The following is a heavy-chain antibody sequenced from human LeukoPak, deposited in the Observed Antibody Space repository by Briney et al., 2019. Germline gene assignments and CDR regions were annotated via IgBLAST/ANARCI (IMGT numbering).Heavy chain of an antibody. V-gene: IGHV4-59*01. CDR2: IYYSGGP. Sequence: SETLSLTCTVSGGSIRNYYWSWIRQPPAKGLEWIGYIYYSGGPNYNPSLKSRVTISVDTSKNQFSLKLSSVTAADTAVYYCARGQLGSGMDDPWGQGTLVTVSS. CDR1: GGSIRNYY. D-gene: IGHD3-10*01. CDR3: ARGQLGSGMDDP. J-gene: IGHJ5*02.